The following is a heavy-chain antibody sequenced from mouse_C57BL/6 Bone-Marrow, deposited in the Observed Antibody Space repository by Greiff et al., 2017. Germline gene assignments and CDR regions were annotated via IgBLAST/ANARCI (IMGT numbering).Heavy chain of an antibody. CDR1: GYTFTDYY. J-gene: IGHJ2*01. CDR3: ARGGCFEF. Sequence: EVQVVESGPELVKPGASVKISCKASGYTFTDYYIDWVKQSPGQSLEWIGDINPNNGGTIYNQKFKGKATLTVDTSSSTAYMQLRSLTSEYSAVYDCARGGCFEFWGQGTTLTVSS. CDR2: INPNNGGT. V-gene: IGHV1-18*01.